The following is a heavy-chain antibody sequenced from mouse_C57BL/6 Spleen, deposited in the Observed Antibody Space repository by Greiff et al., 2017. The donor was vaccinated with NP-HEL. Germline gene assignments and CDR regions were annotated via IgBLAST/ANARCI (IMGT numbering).Heavy chain of an antibody. CDR1: GYSITSGYY. CDR2: ISYDGSN. V-gene: IGHV3-6*01. CDR3: VYYDYDEGYAMDY. Sequence: EVQLQESGPGLVKPSQSLSLTCSVTGYSITSGYYWNWIRQFPGNKLEWMGYISYDGSNNYNPSLKNRISITRDTSKNQFFLKLNSVTTEDTATYYCVYYDYDEGYAMDYWGQGTSVTVSS. D-gene: IGHD2-4*01. J-gene: IGHJ4*01.